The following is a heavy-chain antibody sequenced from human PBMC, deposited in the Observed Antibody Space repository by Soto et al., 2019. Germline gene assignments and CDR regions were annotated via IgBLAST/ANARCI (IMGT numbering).Heavy chain of an antibody. D-gene: IGHD2-15*01. CDR1: GFTFSSYA. CDR3: ARATIKRYCSGGSCYMFAVYGMDV. V-gene: IGHV3-23*01. Sequence: GGSLRLSCAASGFTFSSYAMSWVRQAPGKGLEWVSAISGSGGSTYYADSVKGRFTISRDNSKNTLYLQMNSLRAEDTAVYYCARATIKRYCSGGSCYMFAVYGMDVWGQGTTVTV. J-gene: IGHJ6*02. CDR2: ISGSGGST.